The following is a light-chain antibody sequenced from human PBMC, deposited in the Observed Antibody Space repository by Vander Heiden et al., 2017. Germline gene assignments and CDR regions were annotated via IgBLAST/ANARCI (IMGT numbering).Light chain of an antibody. V-gene: IGLV3-21*03. CDR3: QVWDSSSDRVV. CDR1: NIGSKS. Sequence: VLTQPPSVSVAPGKTARITCGGNNIGSKSVHWYQQKPGQAPVLVVYDDSDRPSGSPERFSGSNSGNTATLTISRVEAGDEADYYCQVWDSSSDRVVFGGGTKLTVL. CDR2: DDS. J-gene: IGLJ2*01.